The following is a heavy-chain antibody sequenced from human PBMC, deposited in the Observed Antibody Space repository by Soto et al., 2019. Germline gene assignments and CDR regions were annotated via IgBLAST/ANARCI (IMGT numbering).Heavy chain of an antibody. J-gene: IGHJ5*02. Sequence: PSETLSLTCAVYGGSFSGYYWSWIRQPPGKGLEWIGYINYSGSTYYNPSLKSRVTISVDTSKNQFSLKLSSVTAADTAVYYCARGGPTGGSYKYNWFDPWGQGTLVTV. D-gene: IGHD2-15*01. CDR3: ARGGPTGGSYKYNWFDP. CDR2: INYSGST. V-gene: IGHV4-34*01. CDR1: GGSFSGYY.